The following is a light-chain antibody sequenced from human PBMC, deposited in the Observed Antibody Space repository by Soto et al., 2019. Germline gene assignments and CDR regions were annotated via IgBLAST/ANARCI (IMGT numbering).Light chain of an antibody. CDR1: QSISRS. CDR2: AAS. Sequence: EIVLTQSPAILSVSPGERATLSCRASQSISRSLAWYQQKPGQAPRLLIYAASTLQSGVPSRFSGSGSGTDFTLTISCLQSEDFATYYCQQYYSYPPTFGGGTKVDIK. V-gene: IGKV3-15*01. CDR3: QQYYSYPPT. J-gene: IGKJ4*01.